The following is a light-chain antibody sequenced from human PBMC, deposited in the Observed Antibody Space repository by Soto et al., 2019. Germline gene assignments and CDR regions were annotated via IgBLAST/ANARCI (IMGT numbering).Light chain of an antibody. CDR1: QDINSW. V-gene: IGKV1-12*01. J-gene: IGKJ4*01. CDR3: QQSKGFPLT. CDR2: IAS. Sequence: DIQMTQSPSSVSASVGDRVTITCRASQDINSWLTWYQQKPGKAPKVLIYIASRLQPGVPSRFSGRGSGTDFSLTISNLQPEDFATYFCQQSKGFPLTFGGGTKVEIK.